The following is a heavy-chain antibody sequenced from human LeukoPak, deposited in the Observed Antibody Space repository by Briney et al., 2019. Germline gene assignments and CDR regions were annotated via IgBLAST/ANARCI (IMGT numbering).Heavy chain of an antibody. D-gene: IGHD3-9*01. CDR2: VEPEEGET. Sequence: ASVKVSCKVSVYTLTELSMHSVRQAPGKRLEWMGGVEPEEGETIYAQKFQGRVTMTEDTSTDTAYMEMSSLRSEDTAVYYCATAILTGYYHKNRRDYYYYMDVWGKGTTVTVSS. CDR1: VYTLTELS. J-gene: IGHJ6*03. CDR3: ATAILTGYYHKNRRDYYYYMDV. V-gene: IGHV1-24*01.